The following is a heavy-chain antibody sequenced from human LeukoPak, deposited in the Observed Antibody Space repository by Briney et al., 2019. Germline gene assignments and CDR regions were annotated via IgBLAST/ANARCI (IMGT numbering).Heavy chain of an antibody. CDR2: ISDSGSTI. V-gene: IGHV3-11*01. CDR1: EFVFSDYY. J-gene: IGHJ4*02. CDR3: AREMEGDYGSGTFFDL. D-gene: IGHD3-10*01. Sequence: GGSLRLPCAASEFVFSDYYMSWIRQAPGKGLEWVSYISDSGSTIYYADSVKGRFTISRDNVKNSLYLQMNGLRAEDTAVYYCAREMEGDYGSGTFFDLWGQGNMVTVSS.